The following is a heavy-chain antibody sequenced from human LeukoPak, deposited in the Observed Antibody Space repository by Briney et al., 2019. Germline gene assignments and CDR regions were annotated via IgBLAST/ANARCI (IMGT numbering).Heavy chain of an antibody. V-gene: IGHV4-34*01. CDR2: INHSGST. D-gene: IGHD6-13*01. Sequence: PSETLSLTCAVYGGSFSGYYWSWIRQPPGKGLEWIGEINHSGSTNYNPSLKSRVTISVDTSKSQFSLELSSVTAADTAVYYCARGRYSRACDYWGQGTLVTVSS. CDR1: GGSFSGYY. J-gene: IGHJ4*02. CDR3: ARGRYSRACDY.